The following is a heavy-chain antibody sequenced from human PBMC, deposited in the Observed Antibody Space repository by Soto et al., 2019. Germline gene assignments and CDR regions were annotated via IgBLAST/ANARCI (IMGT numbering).Heavy chain of an antibody. CDR3: AKGSKFTIFSANDF. J-gene: IGHJ4*02. V-gene: IGHV3-23*01. CDR2: LSGNSGTT. D-gene: IGHD3-3*01. Sequence: EVQLLESGGGLVQPGGSLRLSCAASGVTFSSYAMTWVRQAPGKGLEWVSALSGNSGTTYSADSVKGRFNISRDNSRNTLYLQMSSLRAEDTALYYCAKGSKFTIFSANDFWGQGTLVTVSS. CDR1: GVTFSSYA.